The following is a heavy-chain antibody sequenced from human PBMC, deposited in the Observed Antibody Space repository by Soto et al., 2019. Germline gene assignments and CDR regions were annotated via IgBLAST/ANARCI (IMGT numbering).Heavy chain of an antibody. V-gene: IGHV1-69*18. CDR2: IIPIFGTP. CDR3: ARDSRLWGSTGWKRENLLDI. D-gene: IGHD3-16*01. CDR1: GGNFNTYP. Sequence: QVQLEQSGAEVKRPGSSVKVSCKTSGGNFNTYPISWVRQAPGHRLEWMGKIIPIFGTPDYAQKIQGRVTINADEATTTVYMELRSLKSDDSAVYYCARDSRLWGSTGWKRENLLDIWGQGTMGTVSS. J-gene: IGHJ3*02.